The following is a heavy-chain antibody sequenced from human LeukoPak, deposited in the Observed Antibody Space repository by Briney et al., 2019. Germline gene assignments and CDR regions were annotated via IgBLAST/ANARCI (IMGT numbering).Heavy chain of an antibody. CDR1: GFTFSSYD. Sequence: PGGSLRLSCGASGFTFSSYDMFWVRQAPGKGLEWVSAISRSGGSTYYADSVKGRFTISRDNSKNTLYLQMNSLRAEDTAVYYCAKERDSSGDFDYWGQGTLVTVSS. CDR3: AKERDSSGDFDY. D-gene: IGHD6-19*01. CDR2: ISRSGGST. J-gene: IGHJ4*02. V-gene: IGHV3-23*01.